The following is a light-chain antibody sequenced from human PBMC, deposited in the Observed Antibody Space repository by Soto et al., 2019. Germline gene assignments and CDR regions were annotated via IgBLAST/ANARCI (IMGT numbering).Light chain of an antibody. J-gene: IGKJ1*01. V-gene: IGKV3-20*01. CDR3: QQYGNSPWT. Sequence: ETVLTQSPGTLSLSPGERATLSCRASQTIRSNYLAWYRKTPGQAPRLLIYGASNRATGIAARFSGSGSGTDFPITISRLEHEDVALYYCQQYGNSPWTFGQGTKVEIK. CDR2: GAS. CDR1: QTIRSNY.